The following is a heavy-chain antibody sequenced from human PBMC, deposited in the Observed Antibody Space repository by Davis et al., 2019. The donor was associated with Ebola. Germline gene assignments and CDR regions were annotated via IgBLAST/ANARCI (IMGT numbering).Heavy chain of an antibody. V-gene: IGHV4-39*07. Sequence: MPSETLSLTCTVSGGSISSSSYYWGWIRQPPGKGLEWIGSIYYSGSTYYNPSLKSRVTISVDTSKNQFSLKLSSVTAADTAVYYCARTPSSSWDNWFDPWGQGTLVTVSS. CDR1: GGSISSSSYY. CDR3: ARTPSSSWDNWFDP. CDR2: IYYSGST. J-gene: IGHJ5*02. D-gene: IGHD6-13*01.